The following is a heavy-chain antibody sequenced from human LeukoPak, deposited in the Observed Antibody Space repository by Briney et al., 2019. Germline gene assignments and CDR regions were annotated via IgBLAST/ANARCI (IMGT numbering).Heavy chain of an antibody. CDR1: GGSINSGTYS. CDR2: ISQSGVP. Sequence: PSETLSLTCVLSGGSINSGTYSWRWIRQAPGKGLEWIGHISQSGVPTYHSALQSRAYISLDMSGNQFSLTLNSVTAADTAVYFCARARPVPLPGVLSWGPKTSTKYVMDIWGPGTSVTVSS. J-gene: IGHJ6*02. V-gene: IGHV4-30-2*01. D-gene: IGHD2-8*01. CDR3: ARARPVPLPGVLSWGPKTSTKYVMDI.